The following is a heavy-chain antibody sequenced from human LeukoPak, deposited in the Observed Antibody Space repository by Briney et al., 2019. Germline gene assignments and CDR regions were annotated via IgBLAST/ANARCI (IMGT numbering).Heavy chain of an antibody. CDR3: ARVDGPYYYYGMDV. J-gene: IGHJ6*02. CDR1: GFTVSSNY. V-gene: IGHV3-53*01. Sequence: GGSLRLSCAASGFTVSSNYMSWVRQAPGKGLEWVSVIYSGGSTYYADSVKGRFTISRDNSKNTLYLQMNSLRAEDTAVYYCARVDGPYYYYGMDVWGQGTTVIVSS. D-gene: IGHD3-9*01. CDR2: IYSGGST.